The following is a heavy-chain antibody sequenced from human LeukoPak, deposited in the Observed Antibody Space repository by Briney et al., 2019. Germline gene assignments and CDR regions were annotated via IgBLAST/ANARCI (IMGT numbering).Heavy chain of an antibody. Sequence: ASVKVSCKASGYTFTGYYMHWVRQAPGQGLEWMGRINPNSGGTNYAQKFQGRVTMTRDTSISTAYMELSRLRSDDTAVYYCARDGGSYYRYYYYYGMDVWGQGTTVTVSS. J-gene: IGHJ6*02. CDR2: INPNSGGT. V-gene: IGHV1-2*06. D-gene: IGHD1-26*01. CDR3: ARDGGSYYRYYYYYGMDV. CDR1: GYTFTGYY.